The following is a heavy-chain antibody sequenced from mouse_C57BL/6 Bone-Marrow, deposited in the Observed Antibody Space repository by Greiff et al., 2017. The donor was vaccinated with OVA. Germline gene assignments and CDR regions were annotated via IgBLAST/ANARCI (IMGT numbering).Heavy chain of an antibody. J-gene: IGHJ3*01. CDR3: ARSRTWAWFAY. CDR2: INPYNGVT. D-gene: IGHD2-14*01. CDR1: GYTFTDYY. V-gene: IGHV1-19*01. Sequence: EVKLMESGPVLVKPGASVKMSCKASGYTFTDYYMNWVKQSHGKSLEWIGVINPYNGVTSYNQKFKGKATLTVDKSSSTAYMELNSLTSEDSAVYYCARSRTWAWFAYWGQGTLVTVSA.